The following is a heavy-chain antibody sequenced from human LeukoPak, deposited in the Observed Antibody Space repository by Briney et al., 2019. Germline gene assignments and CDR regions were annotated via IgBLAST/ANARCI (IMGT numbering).Heavy chain of an antibody. CDR1: GFTFSSYV. J-gene: IGHJ4*02. CDR3: AKGTMTTMTPWDY. D-gene: IGHD4-17*01. Sequence: GGSLRLSCAASGFTFSSYVMSWVRQAPGKGVEWVSGLTASGGSTYYADSVKGRFTISRDNSENTLYLQMNSLRAEDTAVYYCAKGTMTTMTPWDYWGQGTLVTVSS. V-gene: IGHV3-23*01. CDR2: LTASGGST.